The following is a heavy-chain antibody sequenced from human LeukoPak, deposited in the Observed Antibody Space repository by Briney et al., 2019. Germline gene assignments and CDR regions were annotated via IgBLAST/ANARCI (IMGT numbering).Heavy chain of an antibody. CDR3: ARGTIDYYDSSIGY. CDR2: ISGSGSLT. CDR1: GFTFNNYA. Sequence: GGSLRLSCAPSGFTFNNYAMSWVRQAPGKGLELVSIISGSGSLTDYADSVRGRFTISRDNFKNTLYLQMNSLRAEDTAVYYCARGTIDYYDSSIGYWGQGTLVTVSS. J-gene: IGHJ4*02. V-gene: IGHV3-23*01. D-gene: IGHD3-22*01.